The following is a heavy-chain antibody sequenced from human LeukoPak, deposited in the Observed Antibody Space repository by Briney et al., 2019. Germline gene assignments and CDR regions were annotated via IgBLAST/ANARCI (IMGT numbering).Heavy chain of an antibody. CDR2: ISNNGGST. D-gene: IGHD5-24*01. CDR1: GFTFSSYT. CDR3: ARENARDGFNF. J-gene: IGHJ4*02. V-gene: IGHV3-64*01. Sequence: GSLRLSCAASGFTFSSYTGYWVRQAPEKGLEYVSAISNNGGSTYYANSVKGRFTISRDNSKNTLYLQMGSLRAEDMAVYYCARENARDGFNFWGQGTLVTVSS.